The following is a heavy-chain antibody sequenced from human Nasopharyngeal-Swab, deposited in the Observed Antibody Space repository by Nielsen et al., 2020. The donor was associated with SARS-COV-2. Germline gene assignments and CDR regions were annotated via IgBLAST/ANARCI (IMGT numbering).Heavy chain of an antibody. J-gene: IGHJ6*02. Sequence: GGSLRLSCAASGVTFRSDAISWVRQAPGKGLEWVSVISGSDHTTYYADSVKGRFTISRDNSKNTVNLQMNSLRVEDTAIYYCAKDRDSGDDSDDYYHYYGMDVWGQGTTVTVFS. CDR2: ISGSDHTT. D-gene: IGHD5-12*01. CDR1: GVTFRSDA. V-gene: IGHV3-23*01. CDR3: AKDRDSGDDSDDYYHYYGMDV.